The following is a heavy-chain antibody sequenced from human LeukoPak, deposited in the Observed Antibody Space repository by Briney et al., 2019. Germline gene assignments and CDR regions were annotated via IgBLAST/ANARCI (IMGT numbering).Heavy chain of an antibody. Sequence: GGSLRLSCAAPGFTFSRYWMYWVRQAPGKGLVWVSRINSDGNSTIYADSVRGRFTMSRDNAKNTLYLQMNSLRAEDTAVYYCARRAGAYSHPYDYWGQGTLVTVSS. V-gene: IGHV3-74*01. CDR2: INSDGNST. J-gene: IGHJ4*02. D-gene: IGHD4/OR15-4a*01. CDR3: ARRAGAYSHPYDY. CDR1: GFTFSRYW.